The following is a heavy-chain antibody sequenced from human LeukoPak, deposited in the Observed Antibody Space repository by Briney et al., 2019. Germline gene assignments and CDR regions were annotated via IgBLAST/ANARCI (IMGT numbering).Heavy chain of an antibody. CDR3: SRHPEYYYGSGNNYHDPGWFDP. J-gene: IGHJ5*02. CDR2: IHYRGYT. D-gene: IGHD3-10*01. V-gene: IGHV4-39*01. CDR1: GGSISTNDCY. Sequence: SETLSLTCTVSGGSISTNDCYWACIRQPPGKGLEWIGSIHYRGYTYYNPSLKSRLTISLYTSKNQFSLKLSSVTAADTAVYYCSRHPEYYYGSGNNYHDPGWFDPWGQGTLVTVSS.